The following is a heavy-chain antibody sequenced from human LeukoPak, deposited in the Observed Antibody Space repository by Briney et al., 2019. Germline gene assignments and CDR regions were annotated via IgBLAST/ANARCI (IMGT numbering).Heavy chain of an antibody. Sequence: SETLSLTCTVSGGSISSGGYYWSWIRQPPGKGLEWIGYIYHSGSTYYNPSLKSRVTISVDRSKNQFSLKLSSVTAADTAVYYCARDVRYGQQWVWGQGTLVTVSS. CDR2: IYHSGST. CDR1: GGSISSGGYY. CDR3: ARDVRYGQQWV. J-gene: IGHJ4*02. D-gene: IGHD6-19*01. V-gene: IGHV4-30-2*01.